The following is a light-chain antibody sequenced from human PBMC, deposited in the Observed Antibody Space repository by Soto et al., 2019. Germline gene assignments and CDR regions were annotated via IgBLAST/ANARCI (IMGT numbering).Light chain of an antibody. Sequence: DIGVTQFPDSLTVSPGETATINCKSSQYILYSSNNKNYISWYQHKLEQPPKLLITWASSREPGVPERFSGSGSGTDFTLTISDLQPEDAATYFCHQYYGIPWTFGRGTRV. CDR1: QYILYSSNNKNY. CDR3: HQYYGIPWT. J-gene: IGKJ1*01. CDR2: WAS. V-gene: IGKV4-1*01.